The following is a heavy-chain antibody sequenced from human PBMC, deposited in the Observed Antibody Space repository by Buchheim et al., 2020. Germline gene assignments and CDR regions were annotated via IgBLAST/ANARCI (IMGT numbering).Heavy chain of an antibody. Sequence: QVQLVQSGAEVKKPGASVKVSRKASGYTFTSYYMHWVRQAPGQGLEWMGIINPSGGSTSYAQKFQGRVTMPRDTSTSTVYMELSSLRSEDTAVYYCAREASSGWYPYYYYYGMDVWGQGTT. D-gene: IGHD6-19*01. J-gene: IGHJ6*02. V-gene: IGHV1-46*01. CDR1: GYTFTSYY. CDR3: AREASSGWYPYYYYYGMDV. CDR2: INPSGGST.